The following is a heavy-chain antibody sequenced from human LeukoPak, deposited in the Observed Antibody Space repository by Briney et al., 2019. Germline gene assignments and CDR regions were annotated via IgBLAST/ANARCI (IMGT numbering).Heavy chain of an antibody. CDR2: ISGSGGST. CDR3: ARAIVVPAAMFGWFDP. D-gene: IGHD2-2*01. CDR1: GFTFSSYA. J-gene: IGHJ5*02. Sequence: GGSLRLSCAASGFTFSSYAVSWVRQAPGKGLEWVSAISGSGGSTYYADSVKGRFTISRDNSKNTLYLQMNSLRAEDTAVYYCARAIVVPAAMFGWFDPWGQGTLVTVSS. V-gene: IGHV3-23*01.